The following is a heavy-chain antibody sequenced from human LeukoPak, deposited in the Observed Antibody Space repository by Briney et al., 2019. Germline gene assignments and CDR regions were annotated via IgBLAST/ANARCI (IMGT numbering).Heavy chain of an antibody. Sequence: SETLSLTCTVSGGSISSSDYNWGCIRQPPGKGLEWIGSINYSGNTYYNPSLKSRVTISVDTSKNQFSLKLSSVTAADTAVYYCARTGMVGAADYWGQGTLVTVSS. D-gene: IGHD2-15*01. CDR1: GGSISSSDYN. CDR3: ARTGMVGAADY. V-gene: IGHV4-39*01. J-gene: IGHJ4*02. CDR2: INYSGNT.